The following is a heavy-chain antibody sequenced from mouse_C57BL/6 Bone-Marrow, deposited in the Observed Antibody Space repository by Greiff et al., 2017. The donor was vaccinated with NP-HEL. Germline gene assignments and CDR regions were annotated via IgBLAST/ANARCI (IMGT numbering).Heavy chain of an antibody. CDR1: GYTFTDYY. Sequence: EVKLMESGPVLVKPGASVKMSCKASGYTFTDYYMNWVKQSHGKSLEWIGVINPYNGGTSYNQKFKGKATLTVDKSSSTAYMELNSLTSEDSAVYYCARWRGYYYGSSYYFDYWGQGTTLTVSS. D-gene: IGHD1-1*01. CDR2: INPYNGGT. V-gene: IGHV1-19*01. J-gene: IGHJ2*01. CDR3: ARWRGYYYGSSYYFDY.